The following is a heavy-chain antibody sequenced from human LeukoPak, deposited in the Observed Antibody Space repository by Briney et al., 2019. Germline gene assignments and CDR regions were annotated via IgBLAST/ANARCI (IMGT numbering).Heavy chain of an antibody. CDR2: IYYSGST. CDR3: ARVEKTRFDY. V-gene: IGHV4-31*03. D-gene: IGHD3-3*01. J-gene: IGHJ4*02. CDR1: GGSLSSGAHY. Sequence: PSETLSLTCTVSGGSLSSGAHYWSWIRQHPGKGLEWIGYIYYSGSTYYNPSLKSRVTISVDTSKNQFSLKLSSVTAADTAVYYCARVEKTRFDYWGQGTLVTVSS.